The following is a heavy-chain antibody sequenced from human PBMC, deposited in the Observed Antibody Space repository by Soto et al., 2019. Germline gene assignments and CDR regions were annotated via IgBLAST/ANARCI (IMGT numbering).Heavy chain of an antibody. D-gene: IGHD2-2*01. V-gene: IGHV3-30*18. CDR1: GFTFSSYG. CDR3: AKSIVVVPAAIAHYYYYGMDV. CDR2: ISYDGSNK. Sequence: GSLRLSCAASGFTFSSYGMHWVRQAPGKGLEWVAVISYDGSNKYYADSVKGRFTISRDNSKNTLYLQMNSLRAEDTAVYYCAKSIVVVPAAIAHYYYYGMDVWGQGTKVTVSS. J-gene: IGHJ6*02.